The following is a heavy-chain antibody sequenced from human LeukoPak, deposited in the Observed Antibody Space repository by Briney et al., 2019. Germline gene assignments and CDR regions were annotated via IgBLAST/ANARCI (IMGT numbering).Heavy chain of an antibody. Sequence: SETLSLTCTVSGGSVSSGSYYWSWIRQPPGKGLEWIGYIFYSGSTNCNPSLKSRVTISVDTSKNQFSLKLSSVTAADTAVYYCARFGIGSGWYPSWFDPWGQGTLVTVSS. CDR3: ARFGIGSGWYPSWFDP. V-gene: IGHV4-61*01. J-gene: IGHJ5*02. D-gene: IGHD6-19*01. CDR1: GGSVSSGSYY. CDR2: IFYSGST.